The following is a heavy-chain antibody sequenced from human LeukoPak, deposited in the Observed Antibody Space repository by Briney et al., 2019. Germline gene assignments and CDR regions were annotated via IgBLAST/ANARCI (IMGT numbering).Heavy chain of an antibody. CDR1: GFTFSSYS. J-gene: IGHJ4*02. D-gene: IGHD6-19*01. CDR3: ARDKGVAVAGTLGY. V-gene: IGHV3-21*01. CDR2: ISSSSTYM. Sequence: PGGSLRLSCAASGFTFSSYSMNWVRQAPGKGLEWVSSISSSSTYMYYADSVKGRFTISRDNAKNSLYLQMNSLRAEDTAVYYCARDKGVAVAGTLGYWGQGTLVTVSS.